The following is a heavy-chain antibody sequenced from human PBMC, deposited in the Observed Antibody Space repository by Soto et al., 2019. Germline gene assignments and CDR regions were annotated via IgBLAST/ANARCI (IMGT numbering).Heavy chain of an antibody. J-gene: IGHJ4*02. V-gene: IGHV3-23*01. CDR2: ISTTGGST. CDR1: GFTFNAYS. Sequence: DVQLLESGGSLVQPGGSLRLSCAASGFTFNAYSLSWVRQAPGKGLEWVSAISTTGGSTYYADSVKGRFTISRDTSQNTVYLQMNSLRAEDTAVYYCARPDGATYNFRYWGQGTLVTVSS. D-gene: IGHD1-1*01. CDR3: ARPDGATYNFRY.